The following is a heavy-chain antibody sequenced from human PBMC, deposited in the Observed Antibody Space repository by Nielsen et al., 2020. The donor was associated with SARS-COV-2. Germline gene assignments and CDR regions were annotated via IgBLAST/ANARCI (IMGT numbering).Heavy chain of an antibody. CDR2: IYYSGNT. CDR1: GGSISSHEYY. V-gene: IGHV4-30-4*01. CDR3: ARATERGFDY. D-gene: IGHD4-17*01. Sequence: SETLSLTCSVSGGSISSHEYYWSWIRQSPGRGLEWIGYIYYSGNTYYNPSLKSRVTISVDTSKNQFSLKLSSVTAADTAVYYCARATERGFDYWGQGTLVTVSS. J-gene: IGHJ4*02.